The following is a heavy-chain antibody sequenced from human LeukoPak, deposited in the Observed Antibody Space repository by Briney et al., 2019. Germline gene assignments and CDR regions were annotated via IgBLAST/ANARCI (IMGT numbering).Heavy chain of an antibody. Sequence: ASVKVSCKASGYTFSTYTMHWVRQAPGQGLEWMGIINPSGGSTSYAQKFQGRVTMTRDTSTSTVYMELSSLRSEDTAVYYCARANMTTVIFDYWGQGTLVTVSS. CDR1: GYTFSTYT. CDR3: ARANMTTVIFDY. CDR2: INPSGGST. V-gene: IGHV1-46*01. J-gene: IGHJ4*02. D-gene: IGHD4-17*01.